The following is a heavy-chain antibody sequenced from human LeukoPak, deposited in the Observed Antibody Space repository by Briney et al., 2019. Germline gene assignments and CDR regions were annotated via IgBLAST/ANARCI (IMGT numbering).Heavy chain of an antibody. CDR1: GFIFSTYG. Sequence: GGSLRLSCAASGFIFSTYGMHWVRQAPGKGLEWVAFIRSDGSDKSYAGSVMGRFTISRDNSKNTLYLQMNTLRAEDTAVYYCARAYTGSFSGTLEYWGRGTLVTVSS. V-gene: IGHV3-30*02. D-gene: IGHD1-26*01. CDR2: IRSDGSDK. CDR3: ARAYTGSFSGTLEY. J-gene: IGHJ4*02.